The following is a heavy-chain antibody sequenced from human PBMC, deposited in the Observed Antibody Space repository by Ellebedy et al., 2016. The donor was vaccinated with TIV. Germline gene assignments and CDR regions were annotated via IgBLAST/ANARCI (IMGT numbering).Heavy chain of an antibody. V-gene: IGHV4-59*08. CDR1: GGSISSSY. CDR2: IYYSGST. J-gene: IGHJ4*02. D-gene: IGHD5-18*01. Sequence: SETLSLTCNVSGGSISSSYWSWIRQPPGKGLEWIGYIYYSGSTNYNPSLKSRVTMSVDTSKKQFSLKLSSVTAADTAVYYCTRGYSYGYDYWGQGTLVTVSS. CDR3: TRGYSYGYDY.